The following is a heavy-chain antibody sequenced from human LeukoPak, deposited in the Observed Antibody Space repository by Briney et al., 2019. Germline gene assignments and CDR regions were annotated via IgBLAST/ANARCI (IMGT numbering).Heavy chain of an antibody. Sequence: GGSLRLSCAASGFALSSNGMHWVRQAPGKGLEWVAIISYDGSNQDYADSVKGRFTISRDNSHNTVHLRMNSLRPEDTAAYYCATDAVGPTGYWGQGTLVAVSS. CDR3: ATDAVGPTGY. V-gene: IGHV3-30*03. CDR1: GFALSSNG. CDR2: ISYDGSNQ. J-gene: IGHJ4*02. D-gene: IGHD1-26*01.